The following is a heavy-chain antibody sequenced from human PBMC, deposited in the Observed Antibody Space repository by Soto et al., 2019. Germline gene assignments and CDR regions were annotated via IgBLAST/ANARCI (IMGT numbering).Heavy chain of an antibody. D-gene: IGHD2-21*02. CDR3: ARDRYCGGDCFNDAFDI. CDR1: GGSVSSGGYY. J-gene: IGHJ3*02. CDR2: IYYSGST. V-gene: IGHV4-31*03. Sequence: QVQLQESGPGLVKPSQTLSLTCTVSGGSVSSGGYYWSWIRQHPGKGLAWIGYIYYSGSTYYNPSLKSRVTKSVDTSKNQFSLKLSSVTAADTAVYYCARDRYCGGDCFNDAFDIWGQGTMVTVSS.